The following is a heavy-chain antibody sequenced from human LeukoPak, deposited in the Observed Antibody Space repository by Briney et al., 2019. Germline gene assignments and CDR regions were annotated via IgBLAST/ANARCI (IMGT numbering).Heavy chain of an antibody. CDR3: ARVPPSSGWPAYYYYMDV. Sequence: SETLSLTCTVSGGSISSYYWSWIRQPPGKGLEWIGYIYYSGSTNYNPSLKSRVTISVDTSKNQFSLKLSSMTAADTAVYYCARVPPSSGWPAYYYYMDVWGKGTTVTVSS. D-gene: IGHD6-19*01. CDR2: IYYSGST. J-gene: IGHJ6*03. CDR1: GGSISSYY. V-gene: IGHV4-59*01.